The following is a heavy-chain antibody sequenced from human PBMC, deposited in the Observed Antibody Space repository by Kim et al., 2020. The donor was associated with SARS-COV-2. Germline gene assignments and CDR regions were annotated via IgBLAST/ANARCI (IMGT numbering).Heavy chain of an antibody. CDR2: INPNSGGT. CDR1: GYTFTGYY. V-gene: IGHV1-2*06. CDR3: ARQKPPRWPLFDY. J-gene: IGHJ4*02. Sequence: ASVKVSCKASGYTFTGYYMHWVRQAPGQGLEWMGRINPNSGGTNYAQKFQGRVTMTRDTSISTAYMELSRLRSDDTAVYYCARQKPPRWPLFDYWGQGTLVTVSS.